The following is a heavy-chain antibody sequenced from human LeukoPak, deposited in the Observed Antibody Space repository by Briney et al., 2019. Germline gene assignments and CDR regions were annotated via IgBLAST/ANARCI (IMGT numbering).Heavy chain of an antibody. CDR2: IIHSGST. Sequence: SETLSLTCAVYGGSLSGYYWSWIRQPHGKGLEWIGEIIHSGSTNYNPSLKSRVTISVDTSTNQFSLKLSSVTAADTAVYYCARYPLYCSGGSCYTTFDYWGQGTLVTVSS. CDR1: GGSLSGYY. CDR3: ARYPLYCSGGSCYTTFDY. D-gene: IGHD2-15*01. V-gene: IGHV4-34*12. J-gene: IGHJ4*02.